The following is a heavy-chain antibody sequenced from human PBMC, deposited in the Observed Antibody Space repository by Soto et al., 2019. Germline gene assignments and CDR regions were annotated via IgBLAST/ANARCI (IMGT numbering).Heavy chain of an antibody. CDR1: GFPFDDNA. Sequence: GGSLRLSCAVSGFPFDDNAMHLVRQSPEKGLEWVSGINWKSDIGYADSVKGRFTISRDNAENYLYLQMKSLRAEDTALYYCAISQDRGGRTTSIYWGQGTQVTVSS. D-gene: IGHD4-17*01. CDR3: AISQDRGGRTTSIY. J-gene: IGHJ4*02. CDR2: INWKSDI. V-gene: IGHV3-9*01.